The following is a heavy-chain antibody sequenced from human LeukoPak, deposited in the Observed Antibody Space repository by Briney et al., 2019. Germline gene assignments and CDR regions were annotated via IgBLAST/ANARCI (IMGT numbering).Heavy chain of an antibody. Sequence: GGSLRLSCAASGFTFSTYAMSWVRQAPGKGLEWVSAISGSGGSTYYADSVEGRFTISRDNSKNTLHLQMNSLRAEDTAVYYCAKRGVTGYKEAFDYWGQGTLVTVSS. V-gene: IGHV3-23*01. D-gene: IGHD3-9*01. J-gene: IGHJ4*02. CDR2: ISGSGGST. CDR1: GFTFSTYA. CDR3: AKRGVTGYKEAFDY.